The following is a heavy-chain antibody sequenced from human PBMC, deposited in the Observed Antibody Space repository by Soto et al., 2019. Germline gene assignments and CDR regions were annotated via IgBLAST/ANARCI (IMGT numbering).Heavy chain of an antibody. V-gene: IGHV3-23*01. Sequence: GGSLRLSCAASGFTFSSYAMSWVRQAPGQGLEWVSAISGSGGSTYYADSVKGRFTISRDNSKNTLYLQMNSLRAEDTAVYYCAKQVTISLGFDYWGQGTLVTVSS. CDR2: ISGSGGST. D-gene: IGHD3-9*01. J-gene: IGHJ4*02. CDR1: GFTFSSYA. CDR3: AKQVTISLGFDY.